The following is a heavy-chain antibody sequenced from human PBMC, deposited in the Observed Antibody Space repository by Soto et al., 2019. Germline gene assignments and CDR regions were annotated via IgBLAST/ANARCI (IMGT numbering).Heavy chain of an antibody. CDR3: AKGLDYCYYGMDV. V-gene: IGHV3-9*01. CDR2: ISWNSGSI. J-gene: IGHJ6*02. CDR1: GFTFDDYA. Sequence: GGSLRLSCAASGFTFDDYAMHWVRQAPGKGLEWVSGISWNSGSIGYADSVKGRFTISRDNAKNSLYLQMNSLRAEDTALYYCAKGLDYCYYGMDVWGQGTTVTVSS.